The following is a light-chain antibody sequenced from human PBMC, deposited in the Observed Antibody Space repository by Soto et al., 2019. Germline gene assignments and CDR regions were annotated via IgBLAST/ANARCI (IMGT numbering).Light chain of an antibody. CDR3: QHYDSLPIT. CDR2: RTS. Sequence: EIVMTQSPATLSVSPGERATLSCRASQSISSNLAWYQQKPGQAPRLLMFRTSSRATGIPDRFSGSGSGTDFTLTISRLEPEDFAVFYCQHYDSLPITFGQGTRLEIK. J-gene: IGKJ5*01. V-gene: IGKV3-20*01. CDR1: QSISSN.